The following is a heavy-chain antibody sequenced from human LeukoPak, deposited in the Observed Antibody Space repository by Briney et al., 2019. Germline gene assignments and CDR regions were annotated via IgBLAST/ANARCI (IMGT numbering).Heavy chain of an antibody. D-gene: IGHD2-15*01. V-gene: IGHV3-30*18. J-gene: IGHJ4*02. CDR3: AKARYDGEVMIAATDY. CDR1: GFTFSSYG. CDR2: ISYDGSNK. Sequence: GGSLRLSCAASGFTFSSYGMHWVRKAPGKGLEWVAFISYDGSNKYYADSVKGRFTISRDNSKNTLYLQMNNLRADDTAVYYCAKARYDGEVMIAATDYWGQGTLVTVSS.